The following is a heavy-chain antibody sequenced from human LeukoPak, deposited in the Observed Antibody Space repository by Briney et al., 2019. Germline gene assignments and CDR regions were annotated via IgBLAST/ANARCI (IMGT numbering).Heavy chain of an antibody. D-gene: IGHD3-10*01. J-gene: IGHJ4*02. CDR1: GFTFSSYA. CDR2: ISYDGSNK. CDR3: ARDPTLWFGTFDY. Sequence: GGSRRLSCAASGFTFSSYAMHWVRQAPGKGLEWVAVISYDGSNKYYADSVKGRFTISRDNSKNTLYLQMNSLRAEDTAVYYCARDPTLWFGTFDYWGQGTLATVSS. V-gene: IGHV3-30-3*01.